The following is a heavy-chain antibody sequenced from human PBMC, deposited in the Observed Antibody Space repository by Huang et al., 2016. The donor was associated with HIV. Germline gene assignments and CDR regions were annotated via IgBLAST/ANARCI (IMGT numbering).Heavy chain of an antibody. V-gene: IGHV1-69*13. CDR2: FMHVIDSP. CDR1: GGPFRSYS. J-gene: IGHJ4*02. Sequence: QVQLLQSGAEVKKPGSSVKVSCKASGGPFRSYSIAWVRQAPGQGLEWIAGFMHVIDSPNYAQELQGRVRVTADESTSTVYMELRDLRPDDTAVYFCARGSLEYSVSSSLDYWGQGTHVTVSS. D-gene: IGHD4-4*01. CDR3: ARGSLEYSVSSSLDY.